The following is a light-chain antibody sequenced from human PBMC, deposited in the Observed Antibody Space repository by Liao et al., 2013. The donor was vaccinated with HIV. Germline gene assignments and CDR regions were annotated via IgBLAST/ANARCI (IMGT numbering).Light chain of an antibody. CDR1: NIASKS. V-gene: IGLV3-21*01. Sequence: SYVLTQTPSVSVAPGKTASIDCGGNNIASKSVNWYSQKPGQAPVLVIYYDDDRPSGSRERFSGSNSGNTATLTISRVEAGDEADYYCQVWESRSVVVFGGGTKLTVL. CDR2: YDD. J-gene: IGLJ2*01. CDR3: QVWESRSVVV.